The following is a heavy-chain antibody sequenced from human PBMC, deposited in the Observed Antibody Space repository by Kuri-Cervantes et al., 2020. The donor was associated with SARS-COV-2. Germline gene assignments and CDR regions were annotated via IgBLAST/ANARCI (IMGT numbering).Heavy chain of an antibody. D-gene: IGHD3-3*01. CDR1: GLTFSDAW. J-gene: IGHJ4*02. V-gene: IGHV3-15*01. Sequence: GGSLRLSCVVSGLTFSDAWMSWVRQTPGKGLEWIGRFKSKAAGGTIVYAAPVQGRFTISRDDSRNTLYLQMNSLKTEDTAVYYCTNNDFWSGYYIDYWGQGTLVTVSS. CDR2: FKSKAAGGTI. CDR3: TNNDFWSGYYIDY.